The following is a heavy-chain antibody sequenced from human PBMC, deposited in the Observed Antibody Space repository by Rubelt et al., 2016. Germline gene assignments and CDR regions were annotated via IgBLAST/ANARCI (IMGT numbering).Heavy chain of an antibody. CDR2: ISYDGSNK. CDR1: GFTFSSYD. CDR3: ARFRCGGSCRPPNFYYYYGMDV. Sequence: GFTFSSYDMHWVRQAPGKGLEWVALISYDGSNKYYADSVKGRFTISRDKSKNTLYLQMNSLRAEDTAVYYCARFRCGGSCRPPNFYYYYGMDVWGQGTTVTVSS. D-gene: IGHD2-15*01. J-gene: IGHJ6*02. V-gene: IGHV3-30*03.